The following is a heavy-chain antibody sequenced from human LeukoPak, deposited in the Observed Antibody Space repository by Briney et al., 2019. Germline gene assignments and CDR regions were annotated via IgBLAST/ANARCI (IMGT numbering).Heavy chain of an antibody. V-gene: IGHV1-46*01. CDR1: GYTFTSNY. Sequence: ASVKVSCKASGYTFTSNYIHWVRQAPGQGPEWMGMIYPRDGSTSYAQKFQGRVTVTRDTSTSTVHMELSSLRSEDTAVYYCARDIGPYSLIDYWGQGTLVTVSS. D-gene: IGHD2-21*01. J-gene: IGHJ4*02. CDR2: IYPRDGST. CDR3: ARDIGPYSLIDY.